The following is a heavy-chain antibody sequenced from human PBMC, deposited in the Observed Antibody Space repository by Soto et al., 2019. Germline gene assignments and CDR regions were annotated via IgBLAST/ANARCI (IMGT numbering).Heavy chain of an antibody. D-gene: IGHD3-3*01. CDR1: ESTLSSHW. CDR3: ESGLEEWGSPRVI. V-gene: IGHV3-74*03. CDR2: INSDGSST. J-gene: IGHJ3*02. Sequence: EVQLVESGGGLVQPEGSLRLSCTASESTLSSHWMHWVRQAPGKGLVWVSRINSDGSSTTYADSVKGRFTISRDNAKNTLYRQGSGLGVEERVVYYWESGLEEWGSPRVIWGQGTLVTVSS.